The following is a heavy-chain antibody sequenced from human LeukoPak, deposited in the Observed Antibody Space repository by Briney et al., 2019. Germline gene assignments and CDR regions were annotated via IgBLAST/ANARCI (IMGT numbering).Heavy chain of an antibody. D-gene: IGHD3-10*01. Sequence: GGSLRLSCAASGFIFSSCWMSWVRQSPGKGLEWVANIKPDGSEKYYVDSAKGRFTISRDNAKNALYLEMNSLRVGDTAVYYCARERMYSGSGSTYPYYDYWGQGTLVTVSS. CDR1: GFIFSSCW. CDR3: ARERMYSGSGSTYPYYDY. V-gene: IGHV3-7*01. J-gene: IGHJ4*02. CDR2: IKPDGSEK.